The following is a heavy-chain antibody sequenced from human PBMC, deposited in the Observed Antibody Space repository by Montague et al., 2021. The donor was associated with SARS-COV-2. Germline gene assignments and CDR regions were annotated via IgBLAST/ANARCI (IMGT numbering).Heavy chain of an antibody. V-gene: IGHV4-59*01. CDR3: ASPGGYCTGGSCYYVY. D-gene: IGHD2-15*01. Sequence: SKTLSLTCSVSGGSISTYYWSWIRQPPEKGLEWIGYIYYSGSTNYNPSLKSRVTISIDTSKNQFSLELSSVTAADMAVYYCASPGGYCTGGSCYYVYWGQGTLVTVSS. CDR1: GGSISTYY. J-gene: IGHJ4*02. CDR2: IYYSGST.